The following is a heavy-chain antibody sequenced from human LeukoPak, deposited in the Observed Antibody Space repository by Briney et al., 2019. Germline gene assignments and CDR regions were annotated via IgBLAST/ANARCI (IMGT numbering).Heavy chain of an antibody. Sequence: ASVKLSCKASGGTFSSYAISWVRQAPGQGLEWMGRIIPILGIANYAQKFQGRVTITADKSTSTAYMELSSLRSEDTAVYYCASSAGIHDAFDIWGQGTMVTVSS. V-gene: IGHV1-69*04. CDR1: GGTFSSYA. J-gene: IGHJ3*02. D-gene: IGHD6-19*01. CDR3: ASSAGIHDAFDI. CDR2: IIPILGIA.